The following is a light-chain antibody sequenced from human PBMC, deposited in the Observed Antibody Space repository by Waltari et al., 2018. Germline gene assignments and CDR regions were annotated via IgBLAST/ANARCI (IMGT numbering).Light chain of an antibody. CDR2: KSS. Sequence: DIQMTQSPSTLSASVGDRVSITCRASQSISIWLAWYQQRSGKAPKLLISKSSSLESGVPSRFSGSGSGTEFTLTITSLHPDDFATYYCQHYDNYPVAFGQGTKLEIK. V-gene: IGKV1-5*03. CDR3: QHYDNYPVA. J-gene: IGKJ2*01. CDR1: QSISIW.